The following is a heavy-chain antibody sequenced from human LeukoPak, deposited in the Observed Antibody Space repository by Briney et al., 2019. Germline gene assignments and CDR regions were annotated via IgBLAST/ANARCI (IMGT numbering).Heavy chain of an antibody. CDR3: ARDYRDNYDFWSGYVDDAFDI. Sequence: GGSLRLSCAASGFTFSDYYMSWIRQAPGKGLEWVAVISYDGSNKYYADSVKGRFTISRDNSKNTLYLQMNSLRAEDTAMYYCARDYRDNYDFWSGYVDDAFDIWGQGTMVTVSS. D-gene: IGHD3-3*01. J-gene: IGHJ3*02. CDR1: GFTFSDYY. V-gene: IGHV3-30-3*01. CDR2: ISYDGSNK.